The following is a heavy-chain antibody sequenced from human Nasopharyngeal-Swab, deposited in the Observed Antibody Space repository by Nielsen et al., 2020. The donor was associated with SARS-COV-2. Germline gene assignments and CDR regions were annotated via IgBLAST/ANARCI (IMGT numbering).Heavy chain of an antibody. Sequence: SETLSLTCAVYDESFSVHYWTWIRQSPGKGLEWIGEVSHSGATNYNPSLKSRVTISQDMSKNQVSLSLSSVTAADTAVYYCAKEEVPNDYWGQGTLVTVSS. CDR2: VSHSGAT. CDR3: AKEEVPNDY. D-gene: IGHD4/OR15-4a*01. CDR1: DESFSVHY. J-gene: IGHJ4*02. V-gene: IGHV4-34*01.